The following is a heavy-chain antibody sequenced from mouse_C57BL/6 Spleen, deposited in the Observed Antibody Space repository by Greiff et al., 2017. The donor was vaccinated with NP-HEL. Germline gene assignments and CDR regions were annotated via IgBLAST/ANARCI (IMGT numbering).Heavy chain of an antibody. Sequence: LQQSGASVKISCKASGYAFSSYWMNWVKQRPGKGLEWIGQIYPGDGDTNYNGKFKGKATLTADKSSSTAYMQLSSLTSEDSADYFCARGTALMDYWGQGTTLTVSS. CDR3: ARGTALMDY. CDR1: GYAFSSYW. V-gene: IGHV1-80*01. CDR2: IYPGDGDT. D-gene: IGHD3-3*01. J-gene: IGHJ2*01.